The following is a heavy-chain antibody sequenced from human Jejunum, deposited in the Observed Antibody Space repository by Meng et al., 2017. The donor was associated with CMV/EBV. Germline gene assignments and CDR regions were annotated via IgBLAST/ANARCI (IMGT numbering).Heavy chain of an antibody. D-gene: IGHD1-26*01. CDR3: ARLQWAAFDF. V-gene: IGHV3-48*03. CDR2: ISGPAKAI. CDR1: EFAFESYE. Sequence: SCAVSEFAFESYEMNCVRQAPGKGLEWVSYISGPAKAIYYADSVRGRFTISRDNAKNSLTLQMSGLRAEDTAVYYCARLQWAAFDFLGQGTLVTVSS. J-gene: IGHJ4*02.